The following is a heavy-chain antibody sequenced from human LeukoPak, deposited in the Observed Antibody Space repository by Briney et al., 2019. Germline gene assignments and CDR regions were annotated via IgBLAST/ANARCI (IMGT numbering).Heavy chain of an antibody. D-gene: IGHD1-26*01. J-gene: IGHJ4*02. V-gene: IGHV3-23*01. Sequence: GGSLRLSCAASGFTFSSYAMSWVRQAPGKGLEWVSAISGSGGSTYYADSVKGRFTISRDNSKNTLYLQMNSLRAEDTAVYYCAKSGPASGSYLSCFDYWGQGTLVTVSS. CDR1: GFTFSSYA. CDR3: AKSGPASGSYLSCFDY. CDR2: ISGSGGST.